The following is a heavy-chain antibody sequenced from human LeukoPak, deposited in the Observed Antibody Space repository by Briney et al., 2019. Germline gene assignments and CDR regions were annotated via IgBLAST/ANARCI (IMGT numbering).Heavy chain of an antibody. J-gene: IGHJ6*03. CDR1: GGSFSGYY. V-gene: IGHV4-34*01. CDR2: INHSGST. CDR3: ARGRARYYSSTSCYRYYYYMDV. D-gene: IGHD2-2*02. Sequence: SETLSLTCAVYGGSFSGYYWSWIRQPPGKGLEWIGEINHSGSTNYNPSLKSRVTISVDTSKNQFSLKLSSVTAADTAVYYCARGRARYYSSTSCYRYYYYMDVWGKGTTVTVSS.